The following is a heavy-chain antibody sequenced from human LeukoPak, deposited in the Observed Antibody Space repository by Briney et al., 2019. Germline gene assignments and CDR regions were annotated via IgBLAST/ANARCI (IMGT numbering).Heavy chain of an antibody. V-gene: IGHV1-2*02. Sequence: ASVKVSCKASGYTFTCYYMHWVRQAPGQGLGWMGWINPNSGGTNYAQKFQGRVTMTRDTSSRTAYMELSRLRSDDTAVYYCAHPTPFDAFDIWGQATMVTVSS. CDR1: GYTFTCYY. CDR2: INPNSGGT. J-gene: IGHJ3*02. CDR3: AHPTPFDAFDI.